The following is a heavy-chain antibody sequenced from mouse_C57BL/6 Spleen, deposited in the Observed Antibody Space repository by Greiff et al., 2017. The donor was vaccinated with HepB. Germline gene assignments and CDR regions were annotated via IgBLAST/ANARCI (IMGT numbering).Heavy chain of an antibody. J-gene: IGHJ4*01. Sequence: EVQLQQSGPELVKPGASVKISCKASGYTFTDYYMNWVKQSHGKSLEWIGDINPNNGGTSYNQKFKGKATLTVDKSSSTAYMELRSLTSEDSAVYDCATYTLAMDYWGQGTSVTVSS. CDR1: GYTFTDYY. D-gene: IGHD2-12*01. V-gene: IGHV1-26*01. CDR2: INPNNGGT. CDR3: ATYTLAMDY.